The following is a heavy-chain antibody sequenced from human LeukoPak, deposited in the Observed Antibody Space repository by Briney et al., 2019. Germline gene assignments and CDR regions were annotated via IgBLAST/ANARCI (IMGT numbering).Heavy chain of an antibody. D-gene: IGHD3-10*01. CDR2: INPNSGDT. CDR1: GYTFTGYY. Sequence: ASVKVSCKASGYTFTGYYMHWVRQAPGQGLEWMAWINPNSGDTNSSQKLQDRVTLTRDTSISTAYMELSSLTSDDTAVYYCARAYGSGTSYHPDYWGQEPWSPSPQ. CDR3: ARAYGSGTSYHPDY. V-gene: IGHV1-2*02. J-gene: IGHJ4*01.